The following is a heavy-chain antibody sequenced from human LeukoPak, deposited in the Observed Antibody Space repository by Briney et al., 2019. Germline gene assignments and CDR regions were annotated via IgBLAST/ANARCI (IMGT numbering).Heavy chain of an antibody. CDR2: ISSSSSYI. CDR1: GFTFRDYP. CDR3: ARWALLRQSPVY. V-gene: IGHV3-21*04. J-gene: IGHJ4*02. Sequence: PGGSLGLSCAASGFTFRDYPMTWVRQAPGKGLEWVSSISSSSSYIYYADSVKGRFTISRDNSKNTLYLQMNSLRAEDTAVYYCARWALLRQSPVYWGQGTLVTVSS.